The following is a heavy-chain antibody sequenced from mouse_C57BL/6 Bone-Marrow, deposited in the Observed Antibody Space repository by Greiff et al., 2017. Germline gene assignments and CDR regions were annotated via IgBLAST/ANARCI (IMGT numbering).Heavy chain of an antibody. Sequence: VQLQQPGAELVKPGASVKLSCKASGYTFTSYWMHWVKQRPGQGLEWIGMIHPNSGSTNYNEKFKSKATLTVDKSSSTAYMQLSSLTSEYSAVXCYARPPSYYGNYYYAMDYWGQGTSVTVSS. CDR1: GYTFTSYW. CDR3: ARPPSYYGNYYYAMDY. D-gene: IGHD1-1*01. J-gene: IGHJ4*01. CDR2: IHPNSGST. V-gene: IGHV1-64*01.